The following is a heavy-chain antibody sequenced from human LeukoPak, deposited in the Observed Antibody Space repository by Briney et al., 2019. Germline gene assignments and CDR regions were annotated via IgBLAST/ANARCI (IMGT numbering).Heavy chain of an antibody. CDR3: SRGSAFDI. CDR2: IIPNFGAA. J-gene: IGHJ3*02. CDR1: GGTSNSFA. V-gene: IGHV1-69*05. Sequence: ASVKVSCKVFGGTSNSFAISWVRQAPGQGLEWMGRIIPNFGAANYAQKFRGRLTLSTGESMTTVSMQLSTLTSEDTAVYYCSRGSAFDIWGHGTVVTVSS.